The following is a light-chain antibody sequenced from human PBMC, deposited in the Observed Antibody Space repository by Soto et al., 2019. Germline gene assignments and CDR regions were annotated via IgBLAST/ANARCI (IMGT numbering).Light chain of an antibody. Sequence: QSALTQPASVSGSPGQSITISCTGTSSEVGGYDYVSWYQHHPGKAPILIIFEVSDRPSGVSNRFSGYKSGNTASLTISGLQVEDEADYYCTSYATSSPYVFGTGTKLTVL. V-gene: IGLV2-14*01. CDR3: TSYATSSPYV. CDR1: SSEVGGYDY. J-gene: IGLJ1*01. CDR2: EVS.